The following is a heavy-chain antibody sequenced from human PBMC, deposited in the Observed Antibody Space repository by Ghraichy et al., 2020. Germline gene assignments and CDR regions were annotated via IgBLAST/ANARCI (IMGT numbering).Heavy chain of an antibody. CDR3: ARDDPREFGGVFDY. V-gene: IGHV4-59*01. D-gene: IGHD2-8*02. J-gene: IGHJ4*02. Sequence: SETLSLTCTVSGGSISNYYWSWIRQPPGTGLEWIGYIYYSGSTNSNPSLKSRVTISVDTSTNQFSLTLSSVTAADTAVYYCARDDPREFGGVFDYWGQGTLVTVSS. CDR1: GGSISNYY. CDR2: IYYSGST.